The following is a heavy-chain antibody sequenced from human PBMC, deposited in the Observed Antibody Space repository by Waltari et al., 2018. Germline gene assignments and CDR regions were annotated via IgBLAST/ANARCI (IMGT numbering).Heavy chain of an antibody. CDR1: GGSISSSY. Sequence: QVQLQESGPGLVKPSETLSLTCTVSGGSISSSYWSWIRQPPGKGLEWIGYIYYSGSTNYNPSLKSRVTISVDTSKNQFSLKLSSVTAADTAVYYCARRPYRGWFDPWGQGTLVTVSS. D-gene: IGHD3-10*01. CDR2: IYYSGST. CDR3: ARRPYRGWFDP. V-gene: IGHV4-59*08. J-gene: IGHJ5*02.